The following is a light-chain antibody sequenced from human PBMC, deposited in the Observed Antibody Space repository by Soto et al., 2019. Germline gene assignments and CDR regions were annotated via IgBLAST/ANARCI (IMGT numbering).Light chain of an antibody. V-gene: IGKV1-9*01. CDR3: QQLNSYPLT. CDR2: AAS. J-gene: IGKJ3*01. CDR1: QDISSY. Sequence: LTQSPSFLSASVGDRVTITCRASQDISSYLAWYQQKPGKAPKLLIYAASTLQSGVPSRFSGSESGTEFTLTISSLQPEDFATYYCQQLNSYPLTFGPGTKVDIK.